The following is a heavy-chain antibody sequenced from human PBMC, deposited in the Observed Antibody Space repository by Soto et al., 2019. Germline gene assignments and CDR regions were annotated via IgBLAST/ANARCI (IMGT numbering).Heavy chain of an antibody. D-gene: IGHD3-10*01. CDR3: TTDGSFGGVVVAFHL. V-gene: IGHV3-15*07. J-gene: IGHJ3*01. CDR1: GFSFRDAW. CDR2: IKSRAAGGAI. Sequence: EVQMVESGGGLVKPGGSLRLSCAVSGFSFRDAWMNWVRQAPGKGLEWVGRIKSRAAGGAIDYAAPVKGRFTISRDDSEDTLYLQINSPKTEDTAMYYCTTDGSFGGVVVAFHLWGQGTMLSVSS.